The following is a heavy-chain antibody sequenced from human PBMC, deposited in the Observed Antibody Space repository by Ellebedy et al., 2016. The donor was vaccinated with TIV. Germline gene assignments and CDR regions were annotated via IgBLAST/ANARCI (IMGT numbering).Heavy chain of an antibody. V-gene: IGHV4-30-2*01. Sequence: MPSETLSLTCTVSGGSIRSGGYSWSWIRQPPGKGLEWIGYIYHSGSTYYNPSLKSRVTISVDRSKNQFSLKLSSVTAADTAVYYCARAGTRAGRTGYYLFDYWGQGTLVTVSS. D-gene: IGHD3/OR15-3a*01. J-gene: IGHJ4*02. CDR1: GGSIRSGGYS. CDR2: IYHSGST. CDR3: ARAGTRAGRTGYYLFDY.